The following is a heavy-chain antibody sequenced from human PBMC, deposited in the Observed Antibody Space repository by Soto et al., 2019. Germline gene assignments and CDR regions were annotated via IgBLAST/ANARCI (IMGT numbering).Heavy chain of an antibody. Sequence: QVQLVQSGAEEKKPGASVKVSCKASGYTFTSYSMHWVRQAPGQSLEWMGWIHGGNGDTKYSQNFQGRVTITMDTSASTVYMELSSLRSEDTAFYYCARPRNYVDYLEHWGQGTLVTVSS. CDR3: ARPRNYVDYLEH. D-gene: IGHD1-7*01. J-gene: IGHJ4*02. CDR1: GYTFTSYS. CDR2: IHGGNGDT. V-gene: IGHV1-3*05.